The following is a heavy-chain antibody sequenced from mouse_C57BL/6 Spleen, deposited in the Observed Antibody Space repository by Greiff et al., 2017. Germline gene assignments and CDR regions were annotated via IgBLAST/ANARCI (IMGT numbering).Heavy chain of an antibody. CDR2: IDPNSGGT. CDR3: ARVDSYYYGSSAHYYAMDY. D-gene: IGHD1-1*01. Sequence: QVQLQQPGAELVKPGASVKLSCKASGYTFTSYWMHWVKQRPGRGLEWIGRIDPNSGGTKYNEKFKSKATLTVDKPSSTAYMQLSSLTSEDSAVYYWARVDSYYYGSSAHYYAMDYWGQGTSVTVSS. CDR1: GYTFTSYW. J-gene: IGHJ4*01. V-gene: IGHV1-72*01.